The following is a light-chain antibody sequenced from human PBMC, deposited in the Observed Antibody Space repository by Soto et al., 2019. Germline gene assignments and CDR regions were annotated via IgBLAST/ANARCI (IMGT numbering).Light chain of an antibody. CDR1: QSIDTW. CDR2: KAS. V-gene: IGKV1-5*03. CDR3: QQYNSYRA. Sequence: DVQRTQSPSTLSASVGDRVTMTCRASQSIDTWLAWHQQKPGQVPKLLISKASSLESGVPSRFSGSGSGTEFTLTISSLQPDDSATYYCQQYNSYRAFGQGTKV. J-gene: IGKJ1*01.